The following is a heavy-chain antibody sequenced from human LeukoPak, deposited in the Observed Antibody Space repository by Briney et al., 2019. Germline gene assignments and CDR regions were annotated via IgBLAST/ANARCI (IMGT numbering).Heavy chain of an antibody. Sequence: GGPLRLSCAASGFTFSSYWMCWVRQAPGKGLEWVAIIKQDGSDKYYVDSVEGRFIISRDNAKNSLYLQMNSLRAEDTAVYYCLTSTRSHRFDYWGQGTLVTVSS. CDR3: LTSTRSHRFDY. D-gene: IGHD2-15*01. CDR1: GFTFSSYW. CDR2: IKQDGSDK. J-gene: IGHJ4*02. V-gene: IGHV3-7*01.